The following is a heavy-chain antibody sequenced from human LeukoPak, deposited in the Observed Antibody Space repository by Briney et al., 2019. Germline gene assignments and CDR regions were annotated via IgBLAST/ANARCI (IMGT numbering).Heavy chain of an antibody. CDR3: AGDLDNYYGSGSYGY. CDR1: GFTFSDYY. CDR2: ISSSGSTI. V-gene: IGHV3-11*01. D-gene: IGHD3-10*01. J-gene: IGHJ4*02. Sequence: GGSLRLSCAATGFTFSDYYMSWIRQAPGKGLEWVSYISSSGSTIYYADSVKGRFTISRDNAKNSLYLQMSSLRAEDTAVYYCAGDLDNYYGSGSYGYWGQGTLVTVSS.